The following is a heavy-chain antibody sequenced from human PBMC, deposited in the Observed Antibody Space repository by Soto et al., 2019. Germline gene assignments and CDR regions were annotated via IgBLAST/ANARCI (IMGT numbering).Heavy chain of an antibody. D-gene: IGHD3-3*01. Sequence: WASVKVSCKASGGTFSSYAISWVRQAPGQGLEWMGGIIPIFGTANYAQKFQGRVTITADESTSTAYMELSSLRSEDTAVYYCARWAYDFWSGYYGYFDYWGQGTLVTL. CDR3: ARWAYDFWSGYYGYFDY. CDR1: GGTFSSYA. V-gene: IGHV1-69*13. CDR2: IIPIFGTA. J-gene: IGHJ4*02.